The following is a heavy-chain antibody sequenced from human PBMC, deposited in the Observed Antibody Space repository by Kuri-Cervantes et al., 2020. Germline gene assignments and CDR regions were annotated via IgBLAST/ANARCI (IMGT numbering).Heavy chain of an antibody. Sequence: ESLKISCAVSGDSFSSPYYWGWIRQPPGKGLEWIGSMYRSGSTYYDPSLKSRVTISVDTSKNQFSLKLSSVTAADTAVYYCARQGGESYYYYMDVWGKGTTVIVSS. CDR1: GDSFSSPYY. CDR2: MYRSGST. J-gene: IGHJ6*03. CDR3: ARQGGESYYYYMDV. D-gene: IGHD3-16*01. V-gene: IGHV4-38-2*01.